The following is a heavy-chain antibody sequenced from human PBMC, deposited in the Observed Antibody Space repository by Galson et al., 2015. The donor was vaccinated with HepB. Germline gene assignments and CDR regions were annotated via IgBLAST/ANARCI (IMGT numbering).Heavy chain of an antibody. CDR3: ARGPSSGWYGRWLDP. D-gene: IGHD6-19*01. J-gene: IGHJ5*02. V-gene: IGHV5-51*01. CDR2: IYSGDSDT. CDR1: GYSFTNYW. Sequence: QSGAEVKKPGESLKISCKGSGYSFTNYWIGWVRQMPGKGLEWMGIIYSGDSDTRYSPSFQGQVTISADKSISTAYLQWSSLKASDTAMYYCARGPSSGWYGRWLDPWGQGTLVTVSS.